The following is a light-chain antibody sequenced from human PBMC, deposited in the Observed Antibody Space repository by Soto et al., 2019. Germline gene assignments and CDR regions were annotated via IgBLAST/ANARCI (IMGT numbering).Light chain of an antibody. CDR2: AAS. Sequence: DIQMTQSPSSLSASVGDTVTITCRASQGISDYLAWFQQRPGKAPNLLIYAASTRQIGVPSRFSGSGSGTDFTLTISSLQPEDSATYYCQKYDNAPLTFGQGTKVEIK. V-gene: IGKV1-27*01. J-gene: IGKJ1*01. CDR3: QKYDNAPLT. CDR1: QGISDY.